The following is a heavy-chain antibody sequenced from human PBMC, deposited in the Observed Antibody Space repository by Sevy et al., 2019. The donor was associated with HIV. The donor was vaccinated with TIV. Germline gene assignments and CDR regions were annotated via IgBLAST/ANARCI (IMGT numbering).Heavy chain of an antibody. Sequence: GGSLRLSCAASGFTFGSYDMYWVRQTPGKGLEWVALISFYGSNKEYADSVKGRFAISRDNSKNTLYLQMNSLRPEDTAIYYCAREGQLWFVYYFDNWGQGTLVTVSS. J-gene: IGHJ4*02. CDR3: AREGQLWFVYYFDN. CDR1: GFTFGSYD. V-gene: IGHV3-30*03. CDR2: ISFYGSNK. D-gene: IGHD3-10*01.